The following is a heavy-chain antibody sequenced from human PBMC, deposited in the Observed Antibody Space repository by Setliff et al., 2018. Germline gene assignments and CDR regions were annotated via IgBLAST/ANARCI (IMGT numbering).Heavy chain of an antibody. Sequence: PSETLSLTCTVSGGSISSDTYYWGWIRQPPGKGLEWIGSIYYSGSTYRNPSLKSRLTISVDMSRNQFSLKLSSVTAADTAVYYCARGGGYGSGGSFHNAPFDYWGQGMLVTVSS. CDR3: ARGGGYGSGGSFHNAPFDY. V-gene: IGHV4-39*01. J-gene: IGHJ4*02. CDR1: GGSISSDTYY. CDR2: IYYSGST. D-gene: IGHD3-10*01.